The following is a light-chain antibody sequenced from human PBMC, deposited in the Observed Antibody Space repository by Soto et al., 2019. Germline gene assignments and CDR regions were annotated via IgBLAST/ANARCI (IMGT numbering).Light chain of an antibody. CDR3: QQYYSTPLT. V-gene: IGKV4-1*01. CDR1: PSILYSSNKKNY. Sequence: IVMTQTADSLVTPFPFSPTINSNSPPSILYSSNKKNYLAWYLQKPGQPPTLLIYGASTRESGVPDRFSGSGSGTDFTLTISSLQAEDVAVYYCQQYYSTPLTFGGGTKV. J-gene: IGKJ4*01. CDR2: GAS.